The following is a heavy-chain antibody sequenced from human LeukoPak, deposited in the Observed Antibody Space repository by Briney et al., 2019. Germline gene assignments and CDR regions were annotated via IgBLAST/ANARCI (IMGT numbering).Heavy chain of an antibody. CDR2: ISYDGSNK. Sequence: GGSLRLSCAASGFTFSNYVIHWVRQAPGKGLEWVAVISYDGSNKYYADSVKGRFTISRDNSKNTLYLQMNSLRAEDTAVYYCAKDDLDSSGWYLYYWGQGTLVTVSS. CDR3: AKDDLDSSGWYLYY. V-gene: IGHV3-30*18. D-gene: IGHD6-19*01. CDR1: GFTFSNYV. J-gene: IGHJ4*02.